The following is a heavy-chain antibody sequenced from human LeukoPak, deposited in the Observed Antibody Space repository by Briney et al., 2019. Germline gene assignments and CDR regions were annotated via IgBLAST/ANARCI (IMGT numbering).Heavy chain of an antibody. CDR3: AKAPTYSYGSGSYYSSGTYWYFDL. V-gene: IGHV3-30*18. CDR2: MSYDGMNK. Sequence: GGSLRLSCAASGFTLSTYAMHWVRQAPGKGLEWVAVMSYDGMNKYYADSVKGRFTVSRDNSKNTLYLQMNSLTTEDTAVYYCAKAPTYSYGSGSYYSSGTYWYFDLWAVAPWSLSPQ. CDR1: GFTLSTYA. J-gene: IGHJ2*01. D-gene: IGHD3-10*01.